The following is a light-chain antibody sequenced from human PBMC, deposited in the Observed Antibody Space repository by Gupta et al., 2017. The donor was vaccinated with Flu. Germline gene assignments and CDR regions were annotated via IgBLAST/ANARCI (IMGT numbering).Light chain of an antibody. Sequence: GTLSLSPGERATLSCRANERIRSSFLAWYQQKPGQAPRLLIYGASTRATGIPDRFSGSGSGTDFTLTISRLGPEDFAVYFCQQYDRLPLTFGGGTKVKIK. CDR3: QQYDRLPLT. V-gene: IGKV3-20*01. J-gene: IGKJ4*01. CDR2: GAS. CDR1: ERIRSSF.